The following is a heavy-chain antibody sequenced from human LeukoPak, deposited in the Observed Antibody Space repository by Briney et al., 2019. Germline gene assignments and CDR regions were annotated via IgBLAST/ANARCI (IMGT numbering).Heavy chain of an antibody. CDR2: ISWNSGST. D-gene: IGHD3-22*01. V-gene: IGHV3-23*01. J-gene: IGHJ4*02. CDR1: GFTFDDYA. CDR3: AKDRWSPVYDSSGFCY. Sequence: GGSLRLSCAASGFTFDDYAMHWVRQAPGKGLEWVSGISWNSGSTYYADSVKGRFTISRDNSKNTLYPQMNSLRAEDTAVYYCAKDRWSPVYDSSGFCYWGQGTLVTVSS.